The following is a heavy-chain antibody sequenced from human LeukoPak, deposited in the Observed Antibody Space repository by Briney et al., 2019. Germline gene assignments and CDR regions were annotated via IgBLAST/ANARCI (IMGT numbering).Heavy chain of an antibody. CDR3: ARFKRAGGWSYFDY. Sequence: SETLSLTCTVSGGSISTYYWSWIRKPPGKGLEWVGHIYNSGSTNYSPSLKSRVTISVDTSKNQFSLKLSSVTAADTAVYYCARFKRAGGWSYFDYWGQGTLVTVSS. CDR1: GGSISTYY. D-gene: IGHD6-19*01. V-gene: IGHV4-59*01. J-gene: IGHJ4*02. CDR2: IYNSGST.